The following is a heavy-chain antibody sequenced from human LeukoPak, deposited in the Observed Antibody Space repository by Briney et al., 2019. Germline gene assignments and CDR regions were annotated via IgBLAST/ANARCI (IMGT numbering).Heavy chain of an antibody. Sequence: ASVKVSCKASGYTFTSYAMHWVRQAPGQRLEWMGWINAGNGNTKYSQKFQGRVTITRDTSASTAYMELSSLRSEDTAVYYCARDLVATYYYGMDVWGQGTTVTVS. CDR2: INAGNGNT. CDR3: ARDLVATYYYGMDV. V-gene: IGHV1-3*01. J-gene: IGHJ6*02. CDR1: GYTFTSYA. D-gene: IGHD5-12*01.